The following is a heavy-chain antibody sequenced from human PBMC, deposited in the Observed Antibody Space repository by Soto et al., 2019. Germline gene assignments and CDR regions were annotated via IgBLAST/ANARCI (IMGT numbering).Heavy chain of an antibody. V-gene: IGHV4-39*07. Sequence: SETLSLTCTVSGGSISSSTYYWGWMRQPPGKGLEWIGCIYIGGFTYYNPSLKSRVTISVDTSKNQFSLKLSSVTAADTAVYYCARETYGDYVGYFDPWGQGTLVTVSS. D-gene: IGHD4-17*01. CDR2: IYIGGFT. J-gene: IGHJ5*02. CDR3: ARETYGDYVGYFDP. CDR1: GGSISSSTYY.